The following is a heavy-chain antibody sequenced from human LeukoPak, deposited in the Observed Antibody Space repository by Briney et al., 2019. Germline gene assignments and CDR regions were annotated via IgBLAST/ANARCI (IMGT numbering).Heavy chain of an antibody. CDR2: ISSSSSTI. CDR1: GFSFSNYA. D-gene: IGHD3-22*01. Sequence: GGSLRLSCAASGFSFSNYAMNWVRQAPGKGLEWVSYISSSSSTIYYADSVKGRFTISRDNAKNSLYLQMNSLRAEDTAVYYCARGAYYYEDWGQGTLVTVSS. V-gene: IGHV3-48*01. J-gene: IGHJ4*02. CDR3: ARGAYYYED.